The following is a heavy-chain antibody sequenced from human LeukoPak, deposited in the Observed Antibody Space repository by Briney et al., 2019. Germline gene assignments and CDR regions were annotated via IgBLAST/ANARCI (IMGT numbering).Heavy chain of an antibody. J-gene: IGHJ4*02. V-gene: IGHV4-34*03. CDR2: INHNEFT. CDR1: GGSFTTYY. Sequence: SETLSLTCAVYGGSFTTYYWSWIRQPPGKGLEWIGEINHNEFTNYNPSLKSRVTISLDTSKNQFSLKLNSVTAADTAVYYCTRFGPDYWGQGTLVTVSP. D-gene: IGHD3-10*01. CDR3: TRFGPDY.